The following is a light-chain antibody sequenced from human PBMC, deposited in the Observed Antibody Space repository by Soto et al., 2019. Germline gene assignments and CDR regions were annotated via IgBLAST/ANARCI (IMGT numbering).Light chain of an antibody. CDR3: SSYTGTNVI. CDR2: DVN. Sequence: QSVLTQPPSASGSPGQSVTISCTRTLSDVGGQNLVSWYRQDPGKAPKLIIYDVNQRPSGVPDRFSGSKSGSTASLTVSGLQAEDEANYYCSSYTGTNVIFGGGTKLTVL. CDR1: LSDVGGQNL. V-gene: IGLV2-8*01. J-gene: IGLJ2*01.